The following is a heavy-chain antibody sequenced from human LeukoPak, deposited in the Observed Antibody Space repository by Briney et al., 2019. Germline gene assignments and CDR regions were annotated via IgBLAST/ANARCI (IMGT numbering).Heavy chain of an antibody. Sequence: GGSLRLSCTASGFTVSINYMNWVRQAPGKGLEWVSVIYSGGSTHYADSVKGRFTISRDNSKNTLYLQMNSLRVEDTAVYYCAKSGRLGLRWYDFDYWGQGTLVTVSS. J-gene: IGHJ4*02. CDR2: IYSGGST. CDR3: AKSGRLGLRWYDFDY. D-gene: IGHD4-23*01. V-gene: IGHV3-53*01. CDR1: GFTVSINY.